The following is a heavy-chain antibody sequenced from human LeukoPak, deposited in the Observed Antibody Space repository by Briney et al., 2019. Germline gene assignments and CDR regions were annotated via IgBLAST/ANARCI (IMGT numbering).Heavy chain of an antibody. CDR1: GYTFTSYW. CDR3: ARHSHYDFWSGYLDY. CDR2: IDPSDSYT. V-gene: IGHV5-10-1*01. Sequence: GESLKISCKGSGYTFTSYWISWVRQMPGKGLEWMGKIDPSDSYTSSSPSFQGHVTISADKSISAAFLQWSSLKASDTAMYYCARHSHYDFWSGYLDYWGQGNLVTVSS. D-gene: IGHD3-3*01. J-gene: IGHJ4*02.